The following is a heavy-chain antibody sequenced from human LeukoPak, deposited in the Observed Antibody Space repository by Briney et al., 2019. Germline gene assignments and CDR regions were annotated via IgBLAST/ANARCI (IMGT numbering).Heavy chain of an antibody. CDR2: IYTSGST. CDR1: GGSISSYY. V-gene: IGHV4-4*07. D-gene: IGHD5-12*01. J-gene: IGHJ5*02. Sequence: PSETLSLTCTVSGGSISSYYGSWIRQPAGKGLEWIGRIYTSGSTNYNPSLKSRVTMSVDTSKNQSSLKLSSVTAADTAVYYCARDLRGYDRSWFDPWGQGTLVTVSS. CDR3: ARDLRGYDRSWFDP.